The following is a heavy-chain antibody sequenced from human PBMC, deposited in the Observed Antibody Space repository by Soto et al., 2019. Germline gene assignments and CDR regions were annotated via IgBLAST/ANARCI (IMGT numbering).Heavy chain of an antibody. CDR2: IYYRGST. J-gene: IGHJ4*02. CDR3: ASDLSGSRATIDY. CDR1: GTSIRSGGYY. V-gene: IGHV4-31*03. D-gene: IGHD6-13*01. Sequence: SETLSLTCTVSGTSIRSGGYYWTWIRQRPGKGLEWLGYIYYRGSTYYNPSLKTRVTLSLDPSKSQFSLTLTSVTAADTAIYYCASDLSGSRATIDYWGQGTLVTVSS.